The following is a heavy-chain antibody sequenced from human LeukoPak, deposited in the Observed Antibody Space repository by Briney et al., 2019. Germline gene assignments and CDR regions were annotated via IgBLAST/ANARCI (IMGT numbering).Heavy chain of an antibody. V-gene: IGHV4-39*07. CDR3: ARVAIFGVVGDGGLKPIKWAI. J-gene: IGHJ3*02. D-gene: IGHD3-3*01. CDR1: GCSISSSSYY. Sequence: SATLSLTCTASGCSISSSSYYWGWLRQPPGMELEWFGSIYYSRSTYYKPSLKSRVTISVDTSKNQFSLKLSSVTAADTAVYYCARVAIFGVVGDGGLKPIKWAIWGQGTMVTVSS. CDR2: IYYSRST.